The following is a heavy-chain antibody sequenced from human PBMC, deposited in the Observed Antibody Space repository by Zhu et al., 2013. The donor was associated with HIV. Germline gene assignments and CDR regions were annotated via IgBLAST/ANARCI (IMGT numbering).Heavy chain of an antibody. CDR2: ISASNGHT. CDR3: ARGGGYCSGFSCRSFDH. Sequence: VKVSCETSGYTFTTYGISWVRQAPGQGLEWMGWISASNGHTNFAQNLQGRVTLTTDTSTSTAYMELRSLRSDDAAVYYCARGGGYCSGFSCRSFDHWGQGTLVTVSP. J-gene: IGHJ4*02. D-gene: IGHD2-15*01. CDR1: GYTFTTYG. V-gene: IGHV1-18*01.